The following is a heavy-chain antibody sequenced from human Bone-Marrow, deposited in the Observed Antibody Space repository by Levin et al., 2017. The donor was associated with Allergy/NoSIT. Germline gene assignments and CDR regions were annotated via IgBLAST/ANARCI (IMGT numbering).Heavy chain of an antibody. D-gene: IGHD3-10*01. CDR3: GRDGPGGGH. V-gene: IGHV3-66*01. CDR1: GVTVGNNY. J-gene: IGHJ4*02. CDR2: IYSGGDT. Sequence: GGSLRLSCTASGVTVGNNYFMWVRQAPGKGLEWVSHIYSGGDTNYADSVRGRFSVSRDNSKNTFYLQMNSLRAEDTAVYYCGRDGPGGGHWGQGTLVTVSS.